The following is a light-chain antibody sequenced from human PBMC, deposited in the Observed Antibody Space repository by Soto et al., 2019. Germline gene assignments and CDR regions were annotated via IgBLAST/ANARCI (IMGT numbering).Light chain of an antibody. V-gene: IGLV1-40*01. CDR1: NSNLGAGYD. Sequence: QSVLTQPPSVSGAPGQRVTISCTGTNSNLGAGYDVHWYQQLPGAAPKLVIFGNRNRPSGVPERFSGSKSGTSASLAIPGLQAEDEADYYCQAYDDSLTAFVFGGGTKLTVL. J-gene: IGLJ3*02. CDR2: GNR. CDR3: QAYDDSLTAFV.